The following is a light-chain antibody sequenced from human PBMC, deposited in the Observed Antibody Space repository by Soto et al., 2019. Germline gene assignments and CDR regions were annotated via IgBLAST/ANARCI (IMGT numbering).Light chain of an antibody. CDR2: DVS. CDR3: SLYKSSTPPDVV. CDR1: SSDVGGYHH. Sequence: QSVLTQPASVSGSPGESITISCTGTSSDVGGYHHVSWYQQNPGQAPKLMIYDVSNRPSGVSNRFSGSKSGSTAALTISGLQPEDEADYYCSLYKSSTPPDVVFGGGTKLTVL. J-gene: IGLJ2*01. V-gene: IGLV2-14*01.